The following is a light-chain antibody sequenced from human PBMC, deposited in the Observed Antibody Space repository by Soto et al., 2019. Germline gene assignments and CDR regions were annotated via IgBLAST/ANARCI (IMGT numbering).Light chain of an antibody. J-gene: IGKJ2*01. CDR3: HQYGTSPRHT. CDR2: GAS. Sequence: EIVLTQSPGTLSLSPGERATLSCRASQSVSSSYLAWYQQKPGQAPRLLIYGASSRATGIPDRFSGSGSGTDFTLTISRLEPEDFAVYYCHQYGTSPRHTFGLGTKLEIK. CDR1: QSVSSSY. V-gene: IGKV3-20*01.